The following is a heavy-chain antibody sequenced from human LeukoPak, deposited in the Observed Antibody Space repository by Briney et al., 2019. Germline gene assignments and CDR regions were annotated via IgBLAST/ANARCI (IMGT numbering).Heavy chain of an antibody. J-gene: IGHJ4*02. V-gene: IGHV3-7*01. CDR2: IKQDGSEK. CDR3: AKPKWELLHFDY. D-gene: IGHD1-26*01. Sequence: GGSLRLSCAASGFTFSGYWMSWVRQAPGKGLEWVANIKQDGSEKYYVDSVKGRFTISRDNAKNSLYLQMNSLRAEDTAVYYCAKPKWELLHFDYWGQGTLVTVSS. CDR1: GFTFSGYW.